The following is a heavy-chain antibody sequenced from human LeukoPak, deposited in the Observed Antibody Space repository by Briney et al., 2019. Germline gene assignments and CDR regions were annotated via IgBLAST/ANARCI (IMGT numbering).Heavy chain of an antibody. CDR3: ARAVADTPWADVWYYGMDV. CDR2: ISSSSSYI. J-gene: IGHJ6*02. CDR1: GFTFSSYS. V-gene: IGHV3-21*01. D-gene: IGHD6-19*01. Sequence: GGSLRLSCAASGFTFSSYSMNWVRQAPGKGLEWVSSISSSSSYIYYADSVKGRFTISRDNAKNSLYLQMNSLRAEDTAVYYCARAVADTPWADVWYYGMDVWGQGTTVTVSS.